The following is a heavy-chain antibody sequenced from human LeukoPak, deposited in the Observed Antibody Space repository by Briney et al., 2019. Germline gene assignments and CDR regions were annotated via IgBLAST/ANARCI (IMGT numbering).Heavy chain of an antibody. CDR1: GGSISSNSYY. J-gene: IGHJ3*02. Sequence: SETLSLTCTVSGGSISSNSYYWGWIRQSPGKGLEWIGSIYYSGSTYYNPSLKSRVTISVDTSKNQFSLKLSSATAADTAVYFCARGPYSYDSSGAFDIWGQGTMVTVSS. D-gene: IGHD3-22*01. CDR3: ARGPYSYDSSGAFDI. V-gene: IGHV4-39*01. CDR2: IYYSGST.